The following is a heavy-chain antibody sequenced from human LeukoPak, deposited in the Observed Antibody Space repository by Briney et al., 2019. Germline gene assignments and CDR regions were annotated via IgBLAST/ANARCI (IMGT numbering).Heavy chain of an antibody. CDR2: IIHSGST. CDR1: GGSFSGYY. J-gene: IGHJ4*02. D-gene: IGHD2-21*02. V-gene: IGHV4-34*12. CDR3: ARAPCGGDCYSDY. Sequence: RSSETLSLTCAVYGGSFSGYYWSWIRQPPGKGLEWIGEIIHSGSTNCNPSLKSRVTISVDTSKNQFSLKLSSVTAADTAVYYCARAPCGGDCYSDYWGQGTLVTVSS.